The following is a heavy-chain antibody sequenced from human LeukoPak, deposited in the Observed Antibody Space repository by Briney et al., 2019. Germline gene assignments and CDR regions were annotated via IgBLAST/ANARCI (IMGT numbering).Heavy chain of an antibody. CDR1: GGSINSYH. V-gene: IGHV4-59*13. CDR3: ARVFYGGSLGFDY. J-gene: IGHJ4*02. Sequence: PSETLSLTCTVSGGSINSYHWSWIRQSQAKGLEWIGYIYYTGSTNYSPSLKSRVTMSVDTSKNQFSLNLTSVTAADTAVYYCARVFYGGSLGFDYWGQGTPVTVSS. CDR2: IYYTGST. D-gene: IGHD4-23*01.